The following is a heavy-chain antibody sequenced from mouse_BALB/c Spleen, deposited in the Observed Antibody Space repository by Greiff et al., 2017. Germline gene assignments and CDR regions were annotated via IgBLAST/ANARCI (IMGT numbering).Heavy chain of an antibody. D-gene: IGHD3-1*01. CDR1: GYSITSGYY. CDR2: ISYDGSN. CDR3: ARGGYAWDY. Sequence: VQLKESGPGLVKPSQSLSLTCSVTGYSITSGYYWNWIRQFPGNKLEWMGYISYDGSNNYNPSLKNRISITRDTSKNQFFLKLNSVTTEDTATYYCARGGYAWDYWGQGTTLTVSS. J-gene: IGHJ2*01. V-gene: IGHV3-6*02.